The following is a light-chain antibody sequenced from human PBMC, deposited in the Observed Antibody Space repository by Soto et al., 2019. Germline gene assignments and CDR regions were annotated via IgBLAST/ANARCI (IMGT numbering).Light chain of an antibody. J-gene: IGLJ1*01. V-gene: IGLV2-14*01. CDR1: SSDVGLYDY. CDR3: SSYTSSDTYV. Sequence: QSVLTQPASVSGSPGQPITISCTGTSSDVGLYDYVSWYQQYPGKAPKLMIYEVTNRPSGVSIRFSGSKSGNTASLTISGLQTEDEADYYCSSYTSSDTYVFGTGTKVTVL. CDR2: EVT.